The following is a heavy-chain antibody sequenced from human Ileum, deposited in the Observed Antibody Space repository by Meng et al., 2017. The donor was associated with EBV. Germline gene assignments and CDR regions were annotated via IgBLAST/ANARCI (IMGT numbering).Heavy chain of an antibody. D-gene: IGHD3-22*01. CDR3: AREARSSGYHPGIGP. Sequence: QVQRQQGGAGLLKPSXXXXPXXXVYGGFFSGYYWSWIRQSPGKGLEWIGEINHSGSTNYNPSLKSRVTISVDTSKNQFSLKLTSVTAADTAVYYCAREARSSGYHPGIGPWGQGTLVTVSS. V-gene: IGHV4-34*02. CDR1: GGFFSGYY. CDR2: INHSGST. J-gene: IGHJ5*02.